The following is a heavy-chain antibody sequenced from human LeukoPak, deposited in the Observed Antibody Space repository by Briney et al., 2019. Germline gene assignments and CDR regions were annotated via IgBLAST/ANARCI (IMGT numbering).Heavy chain of an antibody. CDR3: ARDKYPGDFDY. Sequence: ASVKVSCKASGYTFTDYFTHWVRQAPGQGLEWMGWINPNSGGTKYGQKFQGRVTMTRDTSISTAYMELSRLRSDDTAVYYCARDKYPGDFDYWGQGTLVTVSS. V-gene: IGHV1-2*02. CDR2: INPNSGGT. J-gene: IGHJ4*02. CDR1: GYTFTDYF. D-gene: IGHD6-6*01.